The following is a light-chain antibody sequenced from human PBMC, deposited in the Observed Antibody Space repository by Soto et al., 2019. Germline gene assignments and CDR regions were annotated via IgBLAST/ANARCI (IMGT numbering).Light chain of an antibody. Sequence: QSALTQPASVSGSPGQSITISCTGTSSDVGAYNYVSWYQPHPGKAPKLMIFEVSDRPSGVSNRFSGSKSGNTASLTISGLQAEDEADYYCSSYTRSNTLVFGGGTKLTVL. J-gene: IGLJ2*01. CDR3: SSYTRSNTLV. V-gene: IGLV2-14*01. CDR1: SSDVGAYNY. CDR2: EVS.